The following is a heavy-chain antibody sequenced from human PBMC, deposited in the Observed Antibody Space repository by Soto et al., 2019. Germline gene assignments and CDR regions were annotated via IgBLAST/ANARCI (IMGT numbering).Heavy chain of an antibody. V-gene: IGHV3-23*01. CDR1: GFTFSIYG. D-gene: IGHD6-19*01. CDR2: ITGSGGGA. Sequence: EVQLLESGGDLVQPGGSLRLSCAASGFTFSIYGMTWVRQAPGKGLEWVSYITGSGGGAYYADSVKGRFTISRDNSKSTLYLQMDSLRDDDRDIYYCAREIRVAGRRNYFDYWGQGTLVTVSS. CDR3: AREIRVAGRRNYFDY. J-gene: IGHJ4*02.